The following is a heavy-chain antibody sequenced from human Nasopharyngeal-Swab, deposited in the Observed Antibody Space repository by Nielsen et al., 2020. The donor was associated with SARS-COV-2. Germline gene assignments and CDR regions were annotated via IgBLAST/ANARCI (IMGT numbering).Heavy chain of an antibody. V-gene: IGHV3-23*01. Sequence: GGSLRLSCAASGFTFNRHVTHWVRQAPGKGLEWLSAITGSGPSAYYADSVKGRFTMSRDNSKNLLFLQMNSLSAGDPAVYFCAKDRGYCSGATCYDSYYSMDVWGKGTTVTVSS. D-gene: IGHD2-15*01. CDR1: GFTFNRHV. CDR3: AKDRGYCSGATCYDSYYSMDV. J-gene: IGHJ6*03. CDR2: ITGSGPSA.